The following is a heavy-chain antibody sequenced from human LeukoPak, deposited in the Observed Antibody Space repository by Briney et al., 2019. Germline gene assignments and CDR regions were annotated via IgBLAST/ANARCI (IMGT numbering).Heavy chain of an antibody. D-gene: IGHD2-2*01. J-gene: IGHJ4*02. V-gene: IGHV1-2*02. Sequence: GASVKVSCKASGYTFTGYYMHWVRQAPGQGLEWMGWINPNSGGTNYAQKFQGRVTMTRDTSISTAYTELSRLRSDDTAVYYCARGEVVVVPAAMQNYWGQGTLVTVSS. CDR1: GYTFTGYY. CDR3: ARGEVVVVPAAMQNY. CDR2: INPNSGGT.